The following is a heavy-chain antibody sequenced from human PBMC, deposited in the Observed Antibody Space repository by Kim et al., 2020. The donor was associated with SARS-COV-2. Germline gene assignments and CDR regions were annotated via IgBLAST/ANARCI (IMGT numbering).Heavy chain of an antibody. CDR3: AKDFHCSGCSCYYYGMVT. CDR1: GFTFSSYA. Sequence: GGSLRLSCAASGFTFSSYAMSWVRQAPGKGLEWVSAMSGSGGSTYYADSVKGRFTISRDNSKNTLYLQMNSLRAEDTAVYYCAKDFHCSGCSCYYYGMVTWGQATTVTV. D-gene: IGHD2-15*01. CDR2: MSGSGGST. V-gene: IGHV3-23*01. J-gene: IGHJ6*02.